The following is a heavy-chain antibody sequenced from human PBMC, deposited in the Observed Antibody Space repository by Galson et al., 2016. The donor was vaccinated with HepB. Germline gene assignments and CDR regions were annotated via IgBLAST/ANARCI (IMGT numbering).Heavy chain of an antibody. CDR2: INQDGSES. V-gene: IGHV3-7*03. D-gene: IGHD3-22*01. Sequence: SLRLSCAASGFTFNKSWMTWVRQAPGKRSEWVATINQDGSESTYVDSVKGRFIISRDNAKNSLSLQMNSLRPEDPAVYYCARKKYYYDTSPLGWFDPWGQGTLVTVSS. CDR3: ARKKYYYDTSPLGWFDP. J-gene: IGHJ5*02. CDR1: GFTFNKSW.